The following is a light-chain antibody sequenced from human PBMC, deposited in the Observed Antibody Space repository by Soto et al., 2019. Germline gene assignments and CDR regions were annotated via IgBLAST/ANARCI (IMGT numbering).Light chain of an antibody. CDR1: QSISSY. V-gene: IGKV1-39*01. CDR3: QQSYSTPRT. J-gene: IGKJ1*01. Sequence: DIQMTQSPSSLSASVGDRVTITCRASQSISSYLNWYQQKPGKAPKLLIYAASSLQSGVPSRFSDSGSGTDFTLTISSLQPEDFATYYCQQSYSTPRTFGQGTKVE. CDR2: AAS.